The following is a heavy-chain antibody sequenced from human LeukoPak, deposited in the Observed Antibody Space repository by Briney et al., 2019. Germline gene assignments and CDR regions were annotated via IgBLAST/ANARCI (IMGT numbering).Heavy chain of an antibody. CDR1: GGSISSSNW. J-gene: IGHJ6*03. D-gene: IGHD3-10*01. V-gene: IGHV4-4*02. Sequence: TSETLSLTCAVSGGSISSSNWWSWVRQPPGKGLEWIGEIYHSGSTNYNPSLKSRVTISVDESKNQFSLKLSSVTAADTAVYYCARPSYMVRGHYYMDVWGKGTTVTVSS. CDR2: IYHSGST. CDR3: ARPSYMVRGHYYMDV.